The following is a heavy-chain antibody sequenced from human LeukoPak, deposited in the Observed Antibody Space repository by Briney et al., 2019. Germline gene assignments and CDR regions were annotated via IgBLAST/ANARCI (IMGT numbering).Heavy chain of an antibody. CDR3: AKDASAYSSTWFFDY. D-gene: IGHD6-13*01. CDR2: ISGSGGST. V-gene: IGHV3-23*01. J-gene: IGHJ4*02. Sequence: GGSLRLSCAASGFTFSSYSMNWVRQAPGKGLEWVSGISGSGGSTYYADSVKGHFTISRDNSKNTLYLQMNSLRAEDTALYYCAKDASAYSSTWFFDYWGQGTLVTVSS. CDR1: GFTFSSYS.